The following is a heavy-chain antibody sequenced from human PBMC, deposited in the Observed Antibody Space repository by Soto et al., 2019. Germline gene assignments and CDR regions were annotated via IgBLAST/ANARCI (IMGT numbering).Heavy chain of an antibody. CDR2: IKSRTDGGTT. CDR3: PPHWTIHISFAH. J-gene: IGHJ4*02. Sequence: EVQLVDSGGGLVQPGGSLRLSCAASGFTFSNAWMSWVRQAPGKGLGWVGRIKSRTDGGTTYYAAPVEGRFTISRDDSKNTLYLKMNDLKTEDTAVYYCPPHWTIHISFAHWGQGTLVPVPP. D-gene: IGHD3-10*01. V-gene: IGHV3-15*01. CDR1: GFTFSNAW.